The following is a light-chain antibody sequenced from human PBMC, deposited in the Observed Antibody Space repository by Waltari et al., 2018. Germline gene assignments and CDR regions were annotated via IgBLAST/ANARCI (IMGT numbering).Light chain of an antibody. CDR1: QSITGT. Sequence: DIQMTQSPSSLSASVGDSVTITCRASQSITGTLHWYQQRPGQTPKLLIYGASALQSGVSSRFSGGVSGTEFTLNISSLQPDDSATYYCQQTYRAPRTFGQGTKLEVK. V-gene: IGKV1-39*01. CDR3: QQTYRAPRT. CDR2: GAS. J-gene: IGKJ2*02.